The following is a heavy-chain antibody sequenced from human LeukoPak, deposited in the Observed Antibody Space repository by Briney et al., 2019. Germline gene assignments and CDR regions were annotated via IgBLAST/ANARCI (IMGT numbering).Heavy chain of an antibody. Sequence: QPGRSLRLSCAASGFTFSSYGMHWVRQAPGKGLEWVAVISYDGSNKYYADSVKGRFTISRDNSKNTLYLQMNNLRVEDTAIYYCAKDRIVISFGDVSKHWGQGTLVTVSS. CDR3: AKDRIVISFGDVSKH. CDR1: GFTFSSYG. CDR2: ISYDGSNK. V-gene: IGHV3-30*18. D-gene: IGHD3-10*01. J-gene: IGHJ1*01.